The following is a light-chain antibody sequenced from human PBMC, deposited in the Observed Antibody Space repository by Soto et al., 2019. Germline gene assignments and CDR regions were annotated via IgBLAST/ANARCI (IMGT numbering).Light chain of an antibody. V-gene: IGLV3-21*02. Sequence: SYELARTSSVSVAPGQTARSSCGGNNIGGKSVHWYQQKPGQAPVVVVYDDSDRPSGIPERFSGSNSGNTATLTISRVEAGDEADYHCQVWDDNSDHHVFGTGTKVTVL. CDR2: DDS. J-gene: IGLJ1*01. CDR3: QVWDDNSDHHV. CDR1: NIGGKS.